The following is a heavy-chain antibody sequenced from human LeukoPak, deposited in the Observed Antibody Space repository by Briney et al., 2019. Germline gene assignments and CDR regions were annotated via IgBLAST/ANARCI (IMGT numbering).Heavy chain of an antibody. D-gene: IGHD3-10*01. CDR1: GFTFSSYS. V-gene: IGHV3-21*01. Sequence: GGSLRLSCAASGFTFSSYSMNWVRQAPGKGLEWVSPISSSSSYIYYADSVKGRFTISRDNAKNSLYLQMNSLRAEDTAVYYCARGDRITMVRGVIIEFYYYYGMDVWGKGTTVTVSS. CDR2: ISSSSSYI. J-gene: IGHJ6*04. CDR3: ARGDRITMVRGVIIEFYYYYGMDV.